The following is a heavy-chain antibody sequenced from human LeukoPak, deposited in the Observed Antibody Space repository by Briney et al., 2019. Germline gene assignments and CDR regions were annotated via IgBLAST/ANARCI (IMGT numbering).Heavy chain of an antibody. V-gene: IGHV4-38-2*02. CDR3: ARDFFGRAAGTGNWFDP. Sequence: SETLSLTCSVSGYSIASGYYWGWIRQSPGKGLEWIGSVYHDGSTYYNPSLKSRVTVSADTSKNQISLSLSSVAATDTAVYYCARDFFGRAAGTGNWFDPWGQGTLVTVSS. D-gene: IGHD6-13*01. CDR1: GYSIASGYY. J-gene: IGHJ5*02. CDR2: VYHDGST.